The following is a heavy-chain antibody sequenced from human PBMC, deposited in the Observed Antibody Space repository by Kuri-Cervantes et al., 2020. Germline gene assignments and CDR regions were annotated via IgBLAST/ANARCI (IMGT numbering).Heavy chain of an antibody. CDR1: GFAFSAYA. CDR2: TSGSGGST. CDR3: AKSDRDITGTTDY. J-gene: IGHJ4*02. Sequence: GGSLRLSCAASGFAFSAYAMSWVRQAPGKGLEWVSSTSGSGGSTYYAGSVTGRFTISGDNSRNTLYLQMNSLRAEDTAIYYCAKSDRDITGTTDYWGQGTLVTVYS. V-gene: IGHV3-23*01. D-gene: IGHD1-20*01.